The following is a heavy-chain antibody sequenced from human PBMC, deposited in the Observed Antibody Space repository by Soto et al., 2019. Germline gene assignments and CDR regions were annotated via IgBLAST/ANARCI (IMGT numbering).Heavy chain of an antibody. Sequence: PGKVSCKASGFTFTSSAGRWVRQARGQGVECQRRTVSGSGHTNYEQNFQERVTITRDMSTSTAYMQLSSLISEDTAVYYCAPEDVTLVRGWTYYYHDMHVWGQATTGPICS. J-gene: IGHJ6*02. CDR3: APEDVTLVRGWTYYYHDMHV. D-gene: IGHD3-10*01. CDR1: GFTFTSSA. V-gene: IGHV1-58*01. CDR2: TVSGSGHT.